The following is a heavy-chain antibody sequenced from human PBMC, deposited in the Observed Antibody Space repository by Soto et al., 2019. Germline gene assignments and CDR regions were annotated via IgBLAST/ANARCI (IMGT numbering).Heavy chain of an antibody. J-gene: IGHJ6*02. CDR3: ARDLMVDYYYYGMDV. D-gene: IGHD2-8*01. V-gene: IGHV3-21*01. CDR2: ISSSSSYI. CDR1: XXXXXXXX. Sequence: EVQLVESGGGLVKPGGSXXXXCXXXXXXXXXXXXXXVRQAPGKGLEWVSSISSSSSYIYYADSVKGRFTISRDNAKNSLYLQMNSLRAEDTAVYYCARDLMVDYYYYGMDVWGQGTTVTVSS.